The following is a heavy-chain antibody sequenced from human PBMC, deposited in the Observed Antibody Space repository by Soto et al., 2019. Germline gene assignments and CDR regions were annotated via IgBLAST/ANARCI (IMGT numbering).Heavy chain of an antibody. Sequence: QVQLVQSGAEVKKPGSSVKLSCKASGAIVNSYSFSWVRQAPGQGLEWMGGIMPVFGTPTYAQKFQGRVTITMDESTSTLYIELTSLRSEDTDLYFCARGYRYYYDTSGYYPVDYWGQGTLVTVSS. J-gene: IGHJ4*02. CDR2: IMPVFGTP. CDR1: GAIVNSYS. CDR3: ARGYRYYYDTSGYYPVDY. V-gene: IGHV1-69*01. D-gene: IGHD3-22*01.